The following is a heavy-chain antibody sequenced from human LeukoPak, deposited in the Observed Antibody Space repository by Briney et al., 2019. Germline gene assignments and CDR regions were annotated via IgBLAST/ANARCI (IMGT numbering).Heavy chain of an antibody. CDR2: INPNSGGK. CDR1: GYTFTDYY. D-gene: IGHD4-23*01. V-gene: IGHV1-2*02. Sequence: ASMKVSCKASGYTFTDYYLHWVRQAPGQGLEWMGWINPNSGGKNYAQKFQGRVTVTRDTSINTAYMELSRLRSDDTAVYYCARDYGGNSGGDYWGQGTLVTVSS. J-gene: IGHJ4*02. CDR3: ARDYGGNSGGDY.